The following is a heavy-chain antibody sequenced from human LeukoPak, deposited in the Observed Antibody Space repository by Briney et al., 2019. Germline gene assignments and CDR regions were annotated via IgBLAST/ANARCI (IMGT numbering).Heavy chain of an antibody. V-gene: IGHV3-74*01. CDR2: INSDGSST. CDR1: GFTFSSYW. CDR3: ARVSEYQLPDY. D-gene: IGHD2-2*01. Sequence: GGSLRLSCAASGFTFSSYWMHWVRQAPGKGLAWVSRINSDGSSTSYADSVKGRFTISRDNAKNTLYLQMNSLRAEDTAVYYCARVSEYQLPDYWGQGTLVTVSS. J-gene: IGHJ4*02.